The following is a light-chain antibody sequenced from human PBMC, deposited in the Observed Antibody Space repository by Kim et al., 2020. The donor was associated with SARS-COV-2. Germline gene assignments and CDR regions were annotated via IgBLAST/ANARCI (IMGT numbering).Light chain of an antibody. CDR2: EVS. J-gene: IGLJ1*01. CDR3: SSFAGGGNYV. CDR1: SSDVGGYNH. V-gene: IGLV2-8*01. Sequence: GESVNISCTGTSSDVGGYNHVTWYQQHPGKAPKLMIYEVSKRPSGVPDRFSGSKSGNTASLTVSGLQVEDEADYYCSSFAGGGNYVFGSGTKVTVL.